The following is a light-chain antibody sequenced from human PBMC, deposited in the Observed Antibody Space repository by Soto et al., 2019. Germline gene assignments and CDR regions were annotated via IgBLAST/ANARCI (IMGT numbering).Light chain of an antibody. CDR3: TSYVGNDIWV. Sequence: QSVLTQPPSASGSPGQSVTISCTGTSSEVGPYKYVSWYQQYPGKAPKLMIYEVTKRPSGVPDRFSGSKSGNTASLTVSGLQAEDEADYYCTSYVGNDIWVFGGGTKVTVL. CDR2: EVT. CDR1: SSEVGPYKY. V-gene: IGLV2-8*01. J-gene: IGLJ3*02.